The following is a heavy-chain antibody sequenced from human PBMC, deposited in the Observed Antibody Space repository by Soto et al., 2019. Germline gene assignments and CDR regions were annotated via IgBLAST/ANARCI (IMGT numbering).Heavy chain of an antibody. D-gene: IGHD3-10*01. Sequence: GGSLRRSCAAAGCTFSSYGMHWVRQDPGKGLEWVEVISYDGSNKYYADSVTGRFTISRDNSKNTLYLQMNSLRAEDTAVYYCAKARRFGELLGYFDYWGQGTLVTVSS. CDR2: ISYDGSNK. J-gene: IGHJ4*02. V-gene: IGHV3-30*18. CDR1: GCTFSSYG. CDR3: AKARRFGELLGYFDY.